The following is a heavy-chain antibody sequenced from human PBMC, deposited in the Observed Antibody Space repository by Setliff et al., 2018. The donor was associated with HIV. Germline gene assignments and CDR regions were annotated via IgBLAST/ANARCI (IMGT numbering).Heavy chain of an antibody. J-gene: IGHJ2*01. CDR3: ARHQAPYYGSSGYNPNWYFDL. CDR2: SIPILGIG. CDR1: GGTFSSYT. D-gene: IGHD3-22*01. Sequence: GASVKVSCKASGGTFSSYTINWVRQAPGQGLEWMGRSIPILGIGNDEQAQKFKGRVTFTADKSTSTVYMELSSLRSEDTAVYYCARHQAPYYGSSGYNPNWYFDLWGRGTLVTVSS. V-gene: IGHV1-69*02.